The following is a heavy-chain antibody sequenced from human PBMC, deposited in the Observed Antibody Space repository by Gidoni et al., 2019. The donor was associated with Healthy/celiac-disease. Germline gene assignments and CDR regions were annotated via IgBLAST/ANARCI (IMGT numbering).Heavy chain of an antibody. CDR3: ARDRNQNYYYYYMDV. CDR1: GFTFRSYA. D-gene: IGHD1-1*01. V-gene: IGHV3-30-3*01. J-gene: IGHJ6*03. CDR2: ISYDGSNK. Sequence: QVQLVESGGGVVQPGRSLRLSCAASGFTFRSYAMHWVRQAPGKGLEWVAVISYDGSNKYYADSVKGRFTISRDNSKNTLYLQMNSLRAEDTAVYYCARDRNQNYYYYYMDVWGKGTTVTVSS.